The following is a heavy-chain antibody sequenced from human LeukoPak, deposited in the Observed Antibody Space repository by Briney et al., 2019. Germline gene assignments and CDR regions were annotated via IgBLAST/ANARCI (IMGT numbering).Heavy chain of an antibody. CDR1: GGTFSSYA. D-gene: IGHD2-21*01. Sequence: ASVKVSCKASGGTFSSYAISWVRQAPGQGLEWMGGIIPIFGTANYTQKFQGRVTITTDESTSTAYKELSSLRSEDTAVYYCASLWGAAFDIWGQGTMVTVSS. V-gene: IGHV1-69*05. J-gene: IGHJ3*02. CDR3: ASLWGAAFDI. CDR2: IIPIFGTA.